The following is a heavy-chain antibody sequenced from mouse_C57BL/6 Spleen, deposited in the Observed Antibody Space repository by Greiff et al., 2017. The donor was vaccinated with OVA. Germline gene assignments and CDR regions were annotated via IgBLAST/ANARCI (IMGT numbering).Heavy chain of an antibody. CDR2: IDPSDSET. J-gene: IGHJ3*01. V-gene: IGHV1-52*01. Sequence: QVQLQQPGAELVRPGSSVKLSCKASGYTFTSYWMHWVKQRPIQGLEWIGNIDPSDSETHYNQKFKDKATLTVDKSSSTAYMQLSSLTSEDSAGYDCARQTAQAPFAYWGQGTLVTVSA. CDR1: GYTFTSYW. D-gene: IGHD3-2*02. CDR3: ARQTAQAPFAY.